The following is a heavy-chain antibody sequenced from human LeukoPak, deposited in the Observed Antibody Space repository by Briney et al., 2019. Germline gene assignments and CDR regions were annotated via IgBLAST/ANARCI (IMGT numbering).Heavy chain of an antibody. CDR2: IYNTWST. Sequence: RSSETLSLTCSVSGGSIGSGRYSWAWIRQPPGKGLEWIGSIYNTWSTSYNPSLKSRVTMSVDTSKNQFSLRLSSVTAADTAVYYCARNITSVIPAGYFDYWGQGTLVTVSS. CDR1: GGSIGSGRYS. V-gene: IGHV4-39*01. D-gene: IGHD2-2*01. J-gene: IGHJ4*02. CDR3: ARNITSVIPAGYFDY.